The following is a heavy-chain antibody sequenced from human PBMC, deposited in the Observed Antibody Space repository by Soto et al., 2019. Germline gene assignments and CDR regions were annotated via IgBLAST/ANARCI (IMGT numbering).Heavy chain of an antibody. J-gene: IGHJ6*02. CDR1: GGTFSSYA. CDR2: IIPIFGTA. CDR3: ARRKVLLVDRADYYYGMDV. Sequence: QVQLVQSGAEVKKPGSSVKVSCKASGGTFSSYAISWVRQAPGQGLEWMGGIIPIFGTANYAQKFQGRVTITADESTITAYMERSSLRSEDTAVYYCARRKVLLVDRADYYYGMDVWGQGTTVTVSS. V-gene: IGHV1-69*01. D-gene: IGHD2-8*02.